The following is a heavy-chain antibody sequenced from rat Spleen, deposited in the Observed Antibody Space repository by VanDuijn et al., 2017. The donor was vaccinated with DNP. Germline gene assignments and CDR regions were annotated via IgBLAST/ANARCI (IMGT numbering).Heavy chain of an antibody. J-gene: IGHJ4*01. CDR3: ARHRTIMPYYYAMDA. CDR2: ISYNGGTP. V-gene: IGHV5-7*01. Sequence: EVHLVESGGDLVQPGRSLKLSCAVSGFTFNDYYMAWVRQAPAKGLEWVATISYNGGTPYYRDSVKGRFTISRDNAQSTLYLQMDSLRSEDTATYYCARHRTIMPYYYAMDAWGQGASVTVSS. CDR1: GFTFNDYY. D-gene: IGHD1-12*01.